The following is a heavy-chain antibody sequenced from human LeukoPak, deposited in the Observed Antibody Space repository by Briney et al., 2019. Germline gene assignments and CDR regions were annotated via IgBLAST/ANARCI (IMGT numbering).Heavy chain of an antibody. CDR3: ARVGHSSNYYYYYMDV. CDR2: MNPNSGNT. J-gene: IGHJ6*03. D-gene: IGHD6-19*01. Sequence: ASVKVSCKASGYTFTSYDINWVRQATGQGLEWMGWMNPNSGNTGYAQKFQGRATMTRNTSISTAYMELSSLRSEDTAVYYCARVGHSSNYYYYYMDVWGKGTTVTISS. V-gene: IGHV1-8*01. CDR1: GYTFTSYD.